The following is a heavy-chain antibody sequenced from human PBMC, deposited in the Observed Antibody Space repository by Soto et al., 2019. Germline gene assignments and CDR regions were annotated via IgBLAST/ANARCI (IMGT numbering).Heavy chain of an antibody. CDR1: AGTFNNHS. J-gene: IGHJ4*02. CDR3: VIGLGYFEF. D-gene: IGHD2-15*01. Sequence: QVQLVQSGTEVKKPGSSVAVSCQASAGTFNNHSLSWVRQAPGQGLEWMGRSIPILGRADYSQKFQGRLTLTVDKSTSTADMELSSLTSEDTAVYYCVIGLGYFEFWGQGTLVTVSS. CDR2: SIPILGRA. V-gene: IGHV1-69*02.